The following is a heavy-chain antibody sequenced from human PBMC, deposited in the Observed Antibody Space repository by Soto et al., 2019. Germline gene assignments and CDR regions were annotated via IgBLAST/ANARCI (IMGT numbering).Heavy chain of an antibody. CDR1: GFTFSSYG. D-gene: IGHD6-19*01. V-gene: IGHV3-33*01. J-gene: IGHJ3*02. CDR2: IWYDGSNK. CDR3: ARAATEQWRDAFDI. Sequence: GGSLRLSCAASGFTFSSYGMHWVRQAPGKGLEWVAVIWYDGSNKYYADSVKGRFTISRDNSKNTLYLQMNSPRAEDTAVYYCARAATEQWRDAFDIWGQGTMVTVSS.